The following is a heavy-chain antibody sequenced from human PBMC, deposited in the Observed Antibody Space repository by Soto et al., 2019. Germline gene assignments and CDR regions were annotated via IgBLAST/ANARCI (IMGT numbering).Heavy chain of an antibody. CDR1: GGSISSCY. Sequence: PSETLSLNCPVCGGSISSCYGCWIRQPPGKGLEWIGYMYYGGRTNYNPSLKSRVTISVDTSKMQVSLKLSSVTAADTAVYFCARGTPSPLIVRSSRGPWFDPWGQGTLVTVSS. CDR3: ARGTPSPLIVRSSRGPWFDP. J-gene: IGHJ5*02. CDR2: MYYGGRT. V-gene: IGHV4-59*08. D-gene: IGHD2-15*01.